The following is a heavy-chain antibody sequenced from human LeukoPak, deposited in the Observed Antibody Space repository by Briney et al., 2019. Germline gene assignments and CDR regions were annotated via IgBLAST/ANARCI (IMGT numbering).Heavy chain of an antibody. CDR1: GYSFTSYW. D-gene: IGHD3-10*01. Sequence: GESLRISCKGSGYSFTSYWISWVRQMPGKGLEWMGRIDPSDSYTNYSPSFQGHVTISADKSISTAYLQWSSLKASDTAMYYCASLWFGELSSYYFDYWGQGTQVTVSS. J-gene: IGHJ4*02. V-gene: IGHV5-10-1*01. CDR2: IDPSDSYT. CDR3: ASLWFGELSSYYFDY.